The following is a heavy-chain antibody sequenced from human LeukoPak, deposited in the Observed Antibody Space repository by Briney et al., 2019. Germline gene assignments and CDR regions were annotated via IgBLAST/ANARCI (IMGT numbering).Heavy chain of an antibody. D-gene: IGHD5-18*01. CDR2: ISSSSSYI. CDR1: GFTFSSYS. Sequence: PGGSLRLSCAVSGFTFSSYSMNWVRQAPGKGLEWVSSISSSSSYIYYADSVKGRFTISRDNAKNSLYLRMNSLRAEDTAVYYCARTRYSYGYRYAFDIWGQGTMVTVSS. V-gene: IGHV3-21*01. CDR3: ARTRYSYGYRYAFDI. J-gene: IGHJ3*02.